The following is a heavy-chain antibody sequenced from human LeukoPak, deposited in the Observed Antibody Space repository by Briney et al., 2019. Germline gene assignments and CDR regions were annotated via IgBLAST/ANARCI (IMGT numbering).Heavy chain of an antibody. CDR3: SGHHPRNTVDF. Sequence: SETLSLTCTVSGGSISSYYWSWIRQPPGKGLEWIAYISDIGSINYNPSLKSRVTISLDTSKNQFSLKLSSVTAADTAVYYYSGHHPRNTVDFWGQGTLVTVSS. CDR1: GGSISSYY. J-gene: IGHJ4*02. V-gene: IGHV4-59*08. D-gene: IGHD2/OR15-2a*01. CDR2: ISDIGSI.